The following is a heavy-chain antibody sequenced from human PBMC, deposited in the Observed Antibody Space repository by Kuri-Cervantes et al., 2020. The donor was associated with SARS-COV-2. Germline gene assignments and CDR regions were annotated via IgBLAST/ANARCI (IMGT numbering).Heavy chain of an antibody. D-gene: IGHD4-17*01. CDR1: GGSFSGYY. CDR2: INHRGST. J-gene: IGHJ4*02. V-gene: IGHV4-34*01. Sequence: SETLSLTCAVYGGSFSGYYWSWIRQPPGKGLEWIGEINHRGSTNYNPSLKSRVTISVDTSKNQFSLKLSSVTAADTAVYYCARSHDYGDYGRTYFDYWGQGTLVTVSS. CDR3: ARSHDYGDYGRTYFDY.